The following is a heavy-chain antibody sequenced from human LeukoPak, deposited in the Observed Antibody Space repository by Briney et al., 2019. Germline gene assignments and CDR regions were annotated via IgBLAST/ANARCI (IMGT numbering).Heavy chain of an antibody. CDR1: GFTFDDYG. CDR2: INWNGGST. CDR3: ARDGVRDGLYFDR. D-gene: IGHD5-24*01. J-gene: IGHJ4*02. V-gene: IGHV3-20*04. Sequence: RPGGSLRLSCAASGFTFDDYGMSWVRQAPGKGLEWVSGINWNGGSTGYADSVKGRFTISRDNAKNSLYLQMNSLRDEDTAVYSCARDGVRDGLYFDRWGQGTLVTVSS.